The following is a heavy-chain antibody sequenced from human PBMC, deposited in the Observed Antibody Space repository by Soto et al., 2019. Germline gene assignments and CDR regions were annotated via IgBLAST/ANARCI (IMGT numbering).Heavy chain of an antibody. D-gene: IGHD4-17*01. CDR3: ARDYGGNSDY. V-gene: IGHV4-59*12. Sequence: SDTLSLTSTVSGGSISSYYWSWIRQPPGKGLEWIGYIYYSGSTNYNPSLKSRVTISVDTSKNQFSLKLSSVTAADTAVYYCARDYGGNSDYWGQGTQVTVS. J-gene: IGHJ4*02. CDR1: GGSISSYY. CDR2: IYYSGST.